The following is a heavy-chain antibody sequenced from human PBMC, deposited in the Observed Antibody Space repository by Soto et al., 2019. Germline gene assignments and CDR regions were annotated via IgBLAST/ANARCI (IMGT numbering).Heavy chain of an antibody. J-gene: IGHJ3*02. V-gene: IGHV4-31*03. CDR2: IYHSGMT. Sequence: QVQLQESGPGLVKPSQTLSLTCTVSGGSISTGGYYWSWIRQHPGRGLEWIGYIYHSGMTFSNPSLQSRVAISIDTSENQFSLMLSSVTAADTAVYYCATVRWELHDAFDIWGHGTMVSVSS. CDR1: GGSISTGGYY. CDR3: ATVRWELHDAFDI. D-gene: IGHD4-17*01.